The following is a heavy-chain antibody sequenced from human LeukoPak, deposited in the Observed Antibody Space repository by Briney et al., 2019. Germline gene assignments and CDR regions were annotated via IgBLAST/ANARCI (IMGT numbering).Heavy chain of an antibody. CDR3: ARGSRGNYVRYFDL. Sequence: PGGSLRLSCAASGFTFSSYEMNWVRQAPGKGLEWGSYISSSGSTIYYADSVKGRFTISRDNAKNSLYLQMNSLRAEDTAVYYCARGSRGNYVRYFDLWGRGTLVTVSS. J-gene: IGHJ2*01. V-gene: IGHV3-48*03. CDR1: GFTFSSYE. D-gene: IGHD1-7*01. CDR2: ISSSGSTI.